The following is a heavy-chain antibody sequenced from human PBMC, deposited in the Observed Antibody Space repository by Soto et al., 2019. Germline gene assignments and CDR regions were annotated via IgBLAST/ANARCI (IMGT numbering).Heavy chain of an antibody. CDR2: IIPIFGTA. CDR3: ARDWDNWFDP. Sequence: GASVKVSCKASGGTFSSYAISWVRQAPGQGLEWMGGIIPIFGTANYAQKFQGRVTITADESTSTAYVELSSLRSEDTAVYYCARDWDNWFDPWGQGTLVTVSS. CDR1: GGTFSSYA. D-gene: IGHD3-16*01. J-gene: IGHJ5*02. V-gene: IGHV1-69*13.